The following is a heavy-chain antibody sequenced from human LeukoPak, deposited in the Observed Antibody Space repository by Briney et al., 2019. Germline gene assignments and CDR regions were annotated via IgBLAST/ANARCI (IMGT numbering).Heavy chain of an antibody. CDR1: GGSFSGYY. CDR2: INHSGST. D-gene: IGHD4-11*01. V-gene: IGHV4-34*01. CDR3: ARMTTSSFDY. Sequence: PSETLSLTCAVYGGSFSGYYWSWIRQPPGKGLEWIGEINHSGSTNYNTSLKSRVTISVDTSKNQFSLKLSSVTAADTAVYYCARMTTSSFDYWGQGTLVTVSS. J-gene: IGHJ4*02.